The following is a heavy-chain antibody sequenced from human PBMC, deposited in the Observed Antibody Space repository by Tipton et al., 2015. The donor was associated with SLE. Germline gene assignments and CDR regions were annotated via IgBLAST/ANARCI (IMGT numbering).Heavy chain of an antibody. J-gene: IGHJ4*02. V-gene: IGHV4-31*03. CDR3: ASASPKCPIGVCYFDY. CDR1: GGSISSGGYY. D-gene: IGHD2-8*01. CDR2: IYYSGST. Sequence: TLSLTCTVSGGSISSGGYYWSWIRQHPGKGLEWIGYIYYSGSTYYNPTHKSRVTISVDTSENQFSLQLSSVTAAVTAVYYCASASPKCPIGVCYFDYWGQGTLVTVSS.